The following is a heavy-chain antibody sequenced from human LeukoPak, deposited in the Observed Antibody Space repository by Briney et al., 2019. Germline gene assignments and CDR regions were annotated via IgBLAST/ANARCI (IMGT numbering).Heavy chain of an antibody. CDR2: ISYDGSNK. V-gene: IGHV3-30*04. CDR1: GFTFSSYA. Sequence: GGSLRLSCAAPGFTFSSYAMHWVRQAPGKGLEWVAVISYDGSNKYYADSVKGRFTISRDNSKNTLYLQMNSLRAEDTAVYYCARYSAGNYYDSSGYLDYWGQGTLVTVSS. J-gene: IGHJ4*02. D-gene: IGHD3-22*01. CDR3: ARYSAGNYYDSSGYLDY.